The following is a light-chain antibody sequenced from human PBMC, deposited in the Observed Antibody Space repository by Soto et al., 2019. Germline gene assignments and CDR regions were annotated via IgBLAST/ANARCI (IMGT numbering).Light chain of an antibody. J-gene: IGLJ2*01. CDR2: HVS. Sequence: QSALTQPASVSGSPGQSITISCTGTSSDVGAYNFVSWYQHHPGKAPKLLIYHVSNRPSGVSDRFSGSKSGYTASLTISGLQAEDEADYYCSSYTTSSTHVFGGGTKVTVL. V-gene: IGLV2-14*03. CDR1: SSDVGAYNF. CDR3: SSYTTSSTHV.